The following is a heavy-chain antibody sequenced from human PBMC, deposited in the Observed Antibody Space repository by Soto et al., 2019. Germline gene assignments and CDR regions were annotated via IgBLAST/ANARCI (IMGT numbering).Heavy chain of an antibody. CDR2: IYPGDSDT. Sequence: GSLKISCKGSGYRFTNYWIGWVRQMPGKGLEWMGIIYPGDSDTRYSPSFQGQVTISADKSINTAYLQWSSLKASDTAMYYCARDYCSGTTCYEIDYSGQRTDVTVSS. CDR3: ARDYCSGTTCYEIDY. D-gene: IGHD2-15*01. J-gene: IGHJ4*02. CDR1: GYRFTNYW. V-gene: IGHV5-51*01.